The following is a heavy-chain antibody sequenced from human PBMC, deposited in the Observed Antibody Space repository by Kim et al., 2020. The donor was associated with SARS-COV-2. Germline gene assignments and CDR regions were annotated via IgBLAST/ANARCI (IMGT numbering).Heavy chain of an antibody. Sequence: GGSLRLSCAASGFTFSSYAMHWVRQAPGKGLEWVAVISYDGSNKYYADSVKGRFTISRDNSKNTLYLQMNSLRAEDTAVYYCARGDSYSSSTRLAFDIWG. V-gene: IGHV3-30*04. CDR2: ISYDGSNK. D-gene: IGHD6-13*01. CDR1: GFTFSSYA. J-gene: IGHJ3*02. CDR3: ARGDSYSSSTRLAFDI.